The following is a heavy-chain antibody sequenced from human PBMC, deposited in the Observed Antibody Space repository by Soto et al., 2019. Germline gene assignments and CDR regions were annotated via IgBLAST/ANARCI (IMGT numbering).Heavy chain of an antibody. CDR1: GRSIRSYY. D-gene: IGHD1-26*01. CDR2: IYTSAST. J-gene: IGHJ6*02. V-gene: IGHV4-4*07. CDR3: AREGASGFGMDV. Sequence: QVQLQESGPGLVKPSETLSLTCTVSGRSIRSYYWSWIRQPAGKPLEWIVRIYTSASTNYNPSLKSRFTMSVDTSKNQFSLNLSSVPAADTAVYYCAREGASGFGMDVWGQGTTVTVSS.